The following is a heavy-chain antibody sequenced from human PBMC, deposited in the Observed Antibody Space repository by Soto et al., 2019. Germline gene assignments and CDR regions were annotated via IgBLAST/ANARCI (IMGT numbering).Heavy chain of an antibody. D-gene: IGHD4-4*01. CDR3: ARVGYSVDNLSY. CDR2: IYYSGST. Sequence: PSETLSLTCKVSGAPISSGDYYWSWVRQAPGKGLEWIGYIYYSGSTYYNPSLKRRLDISFDVSKNVFSLRLTSVAASDTAVYLCARVGYSVDNLSYWGQGMSVTVYS. CDR1: GAPISSGDYY. V-gene: IGHV4-30-4*01. J-gene: IGHJ4*02.